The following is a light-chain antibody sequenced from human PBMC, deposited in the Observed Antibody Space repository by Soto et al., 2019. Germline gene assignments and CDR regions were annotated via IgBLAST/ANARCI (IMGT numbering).Light chain of an antibody. Sequence: QPVLTQLPSVSGAPGQRVTISCTGSSSNIGANYVVHWYQQLPGTAPKLLIYANTNRPSGVPDRFSGSKSGTSASLAITGLQAEDEADYYCQSYDSILGVYVFGIGTKLTVL. CDR2: ANT. V-gene: IGLV1-40*01. J-gene: IGLJ1*01. CDR1: SSNIGANYV. CDR3: QSYDSILGVYV.